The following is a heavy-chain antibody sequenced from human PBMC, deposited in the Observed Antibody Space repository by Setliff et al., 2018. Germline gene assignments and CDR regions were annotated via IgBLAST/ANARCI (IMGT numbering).Heavy chain of an antibody. Sequence: ASVKVSCKASGYTFTSSGITWVRQALGQGLEWTGWISTYTGNTNHAQKLQGRVTMTTDTSTNTAYMELRSLTSDDTAVYYCSRLVRYCTTTTCQRASGAEVWGQGTLVTVSS. J-gene: IGHJ4*02. D-gene: IGHD2-8*01. CDR3: SRLVRYCTTTTCQRASGAEV. CDR2: ISTYTGNT. V-gene: IGHV1-18*01. CDR1: GYTFTSSG.